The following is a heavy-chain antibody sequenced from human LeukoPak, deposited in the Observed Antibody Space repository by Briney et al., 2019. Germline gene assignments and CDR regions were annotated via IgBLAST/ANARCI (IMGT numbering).Heavy chain of an antibody. CDR2: IYYSGGT. V-gene: IGHV4-59*01. J-gene: IGHJ4*02. D-gene: IGHD3-10*01. CDR1: GGSISSYY. Sequence: PSETLSLTCTVSGGSISSYYWSWIRQPPGKGLEWIGYIYYSGGTNYNPSLKSRVTISVDTSKNQFSLKLSSVTAADTAVYYCARSVYYGSGRYYYFDYWGQGTLVTVSS. CDR3: ARSVYYGSGRYYYFDY.